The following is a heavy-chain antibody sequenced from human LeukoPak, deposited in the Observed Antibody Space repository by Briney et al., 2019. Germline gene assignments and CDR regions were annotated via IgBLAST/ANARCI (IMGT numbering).Heavy chain of an antibody. D-gene: IGHD3-22*01. Sequence: SETLSLTCAVYGGSFSGYYWSWIRQPPGKGLEWIGEINHSGSTNYNPSLKSRVTISVGTSKNQFSLKLSSVTAADTAVYYCARGSRGLLPFWGQGTLVTVSS. CDR3: ARGSRGLLPF. CDR2: INHSGST. CDR1: GGSFSGYY. V-gene: IGHV4-34*01. J-gene: IGHJ4*02.